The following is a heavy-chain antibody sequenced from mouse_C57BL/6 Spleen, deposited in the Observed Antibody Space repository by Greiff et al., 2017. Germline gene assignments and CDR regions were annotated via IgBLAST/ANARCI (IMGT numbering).Heavy chain of an antibody. CDR3: AKVAKYYFDY. CDR2: INPNNGGT. J-gene: IGHJ2*01. D-gene: IGHD1-1*01. V-gene: IGHV1-26*01. CDR1: GYTFTDYY. Sequence: EVQLQQSGPELVKPGASVKISCKASGYTFTDYYMNWVKQSHGKSLEWIGDINPNNGGTSYTQKFKGKATLTVDKSSSTAYMELRSLTSEDSAVYYCAKVAKYYFDYWGQGTTLTVSS.